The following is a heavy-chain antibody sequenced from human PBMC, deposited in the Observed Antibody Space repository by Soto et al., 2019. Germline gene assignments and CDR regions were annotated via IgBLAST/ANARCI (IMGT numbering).Heavy chain of an antibody. V-gene: IGHV4-34*09. CDR2: IYYSGST. D-gene: IGHD1-26*01. CDR3: AREPTTMGAVDY. CDR1: GGSFNGYY. Sequence: SETLSLTCAVYGGSFNGYYWSWVRQPPGKGLEWIGYIYYSGSTYYNPSLKSRVTISVDTSKNQFSLKLSSVTAADTAVYYCAREPTTMGAVDYWGQGTLVTV. J-gene: IGHJ4*02.